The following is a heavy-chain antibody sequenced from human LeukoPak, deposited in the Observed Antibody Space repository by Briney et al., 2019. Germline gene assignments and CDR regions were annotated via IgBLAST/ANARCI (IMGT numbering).Heavy chain of an antibody. CDR3: AKDSARHDYGDYWYYYYYMDV. CDR1: TFSFSSYS. J-gene: IGHJ6*03. Sequence: GGSLRLSSAGSTFSFSSYSMNWVRQAPKRGLGWVSSIIGSSSDIYYADSVKGRFTISRDNTKNTLYLQMNSLRAEDTAVYYCAKDSARHDYGDYWYYYYYMDVWGKGTTVTISS. D-gene: IGHD4-17*01. CDR2: IIGSSSDI. V-gene: IGHV3-21*01.